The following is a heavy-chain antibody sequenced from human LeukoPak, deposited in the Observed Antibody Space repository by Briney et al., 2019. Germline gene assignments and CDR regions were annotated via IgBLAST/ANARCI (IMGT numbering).Heavy chain of an antibody. CDR2: INPNSGGT. Sequence: ASVKVSCKASGYTFTCYYMHWVRQAPGQGLEWMGWINPNSGGTNYAQKFQGRVTMTRDTSISTAYMELSRLRSDDTAVYYCARDNRGTDYYYYYYYMDVWGKGTTVTVSS. D-gene: IGHD2/OR15-2a*01. CDR3: ARDNRGTDYYYYYYYMDV. V-gene: IGHV1-2*02. CDR1: GYTFTCYY. J-gene: IGHJ6*03.